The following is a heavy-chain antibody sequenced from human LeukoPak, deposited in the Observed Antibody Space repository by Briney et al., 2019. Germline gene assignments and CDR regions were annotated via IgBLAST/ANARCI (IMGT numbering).Heavy chain of an antibody. D-gene: IGHD1-26*01. V-gene: IGHV3-7*01. J-gene: IGHJ3*02. CDR1: GFTFGSYW. CDR3: ARILSARYCGDALDI. Sequence: GGSLRLSCAASGFTFGSYWLTWVRQAPGKGLKWVANIKEDGSEKYYADSVKGRFTISRDNAKSSLYLQMNSLRAEDTAMYYCARILSARYCGDALDIWGQGTLVTVSS. CDR2: IKEDGSEK.